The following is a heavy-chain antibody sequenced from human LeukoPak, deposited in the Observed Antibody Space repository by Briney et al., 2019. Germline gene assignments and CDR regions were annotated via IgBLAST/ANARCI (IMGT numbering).Heavy chain of an antibody. CDR1: GGSISSGDYY. J-gene: IGHJ4*02. V-gene: IGHV4-30-4*01. Sequence: SETLSLTCTVSGGSISSGDYYWSWIRQPPGKGLEWIGYIYYSGSTYYNPSLKSRVTISVDTPKNQFSLKLSSVTAADTAVYYCARGPYYYGSGSYFDDYWGQGTLVTVSS. CDR2: IYYSGST. CDR3: ARGPYYYGSGSYFDDY. D-gene: IGHD3-10*01.